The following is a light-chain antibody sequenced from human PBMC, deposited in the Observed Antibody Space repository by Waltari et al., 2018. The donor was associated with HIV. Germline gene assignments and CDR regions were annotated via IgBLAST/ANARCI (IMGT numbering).Light chain of an antibody. V-gene: IGKV1-5*03. CDR3: QQYNTYPIT. CDR2: KAS. J-gene: IGKJ5*01. CDR1: QSISNW. Sequence: DIQMTQSPSTLSASVGDRVTVTCRASQSISNWLAWYQQKPGKAPKLLMYKASTLESGGPSRFSGSGSETEVTLTISSLRPDDFATYYCQQYNTYPITFGQGTRLEIK.